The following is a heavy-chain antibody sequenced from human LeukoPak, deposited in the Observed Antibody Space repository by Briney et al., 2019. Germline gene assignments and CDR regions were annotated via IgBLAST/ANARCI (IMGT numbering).Heavy chain of an antibody. V-gene: IGHV4-39*07. J-gene: IGHJ4*02. CDR2: INHGGDT. CDR1: GGSISSSSYY. D-gene: IGHD1-1*01. Sequence: TSETLSLTCTVSGGSISSSSYYWGWIRQPPGKGLEWIGQINHGGDTNCNPSLKSRVTISVDTSKNQFSLKLSSVTATDTAVYYCARRRNWNDVLDSWGQGTLVTVSS. CDR3: ARRRNWNDVLDS.